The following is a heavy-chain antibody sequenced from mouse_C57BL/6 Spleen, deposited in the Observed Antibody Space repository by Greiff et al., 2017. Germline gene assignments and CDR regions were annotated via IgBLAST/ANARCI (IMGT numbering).Heavy chain of an antibody. CDR3: ARSYYGSSYGFAY. CDR2: IHPNSGST. CDR1: GYTFTSYW. V-gene: IGHV1-64*01. J-gene: IGHJ3*01. D-gene: IGHD1-1*01. Sequence: QVQLKQPGAELVKPGASVKLSCKASGYTFTSYWMHWVKQRPGQGLEWIGMIHPNSGSTNYNEKFKSKATLTVDKASSTAYMQLSRLTSEDSAVYYCARSYYGSSYGFAYWGQGTLVTVSA.